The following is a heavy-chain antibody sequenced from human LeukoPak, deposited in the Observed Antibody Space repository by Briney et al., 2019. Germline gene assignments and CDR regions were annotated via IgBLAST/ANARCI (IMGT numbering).Heavy chain of an antibody. CDR2: IIPIFGTA. D-gene: IGHD4-23*01. Sequence: SVKVSCKASGGTFSSYAISWVRQAPGQGLEWMGGIIPIFGTANYARRFQGRVTITADESTSTAYMELSSLRSEDTAVYYCAREPITYDYGGNARNDAFDIWGQGTMVTVSS. CDR1: GGTFSSYA. V-gene: IGHV1-69*13. J-gene: IGHJ3*02. CDR3: AREPITYDYGGNARNDAFDI.